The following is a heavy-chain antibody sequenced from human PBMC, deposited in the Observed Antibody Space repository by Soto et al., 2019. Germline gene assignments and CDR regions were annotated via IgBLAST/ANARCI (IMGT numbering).Heavy chain of an antibody. Sequence: SETLSLTCTVSGGSVSSGSYYWSWIRQPPGKGLEWIGYIYYSGSTNYNPSLKSRVTISVDTSKNQFSLKLSSVTAADTAVYYCARCSSGWTREDYWGQGTLVTVSS. V-gene: IGHV4-61*01. J-gene: IGHJ4*02. CDR2: IYYSGST. CDR1: GGSVSSGSYY. D-gene: IGHD6-19*01. CDR3: ARCSSGWTREDY.